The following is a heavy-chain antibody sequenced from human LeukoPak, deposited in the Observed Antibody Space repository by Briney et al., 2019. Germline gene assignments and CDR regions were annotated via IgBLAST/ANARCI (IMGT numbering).Heavy chain of an antibody. Sequence: GGSLRLSCAASGFTFSSYSMNWVRQAPGKGLEWVANIKQDGSEKYYVDSVKGRFTISRDNAKNSLYLQMNSLRAEDTAVYYCARERGDFDWLSIDYYYYYMDVWGKGTTVTISS. V-gene: IGHV3-7*01. CDR3: ARERGDFDWLSIDYYYYYMDV. CDR1: GFTFSSYS. J-gene: IGHJ6*03. D-gene: IGHD3-9*01. CDR2: IKQDGSEK.